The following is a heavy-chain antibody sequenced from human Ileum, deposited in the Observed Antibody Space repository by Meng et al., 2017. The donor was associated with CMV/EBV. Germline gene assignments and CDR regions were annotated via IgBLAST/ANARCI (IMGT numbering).Heavy chain of an antibody. CDR2: IKPHSGDT. D-gene: IGHD5-12*01. CDR3: AREIIMAARAFGY. Sequence: QVRLARSGTEVKKPGASVKVSCKASGYTFTDSYMHWVRQAPGQGLEWMGWIKPHSGDTKYEKKFQGRVTMTSDTSISTVYMELTRLTPDDTAIYYCAREIIMAARAFGYWGQGTLVTVSS. V-gene: IGHV1-2*02. J-gene: IGHJ4*02. CDR1: GYTFTDSY.